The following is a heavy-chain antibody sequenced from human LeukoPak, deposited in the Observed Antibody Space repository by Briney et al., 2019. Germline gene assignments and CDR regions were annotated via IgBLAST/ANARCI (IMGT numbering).Heavy chain of an antibody. CDR2: INPSGGST. V-gene: IGHV1-46*01. J-gene: IGHJ2*01. Sequence: ASVKVSCKASGYPFSNYGINWVRQAPGQGLEWMGIINPSGGSTSYAQKFQGRVTMTRDTSTSTVYMELSSLRSEDTAVYYCARDNANTAMATPYWYFDLWGRGTLVTVSS. CDR1: GYPFSNYG. D-gene: IGHD5-18*01. CDR3: ARDNANTAMATPYWYFDL.